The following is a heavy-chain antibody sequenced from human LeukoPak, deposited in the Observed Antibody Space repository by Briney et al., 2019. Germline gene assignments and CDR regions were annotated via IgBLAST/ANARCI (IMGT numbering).Heavy chain of an antibody. V-gene: IGHV4-59*10. CDR2: IYTSGST. CDR1: GGSFSGYY. J-gene: IGHJ4*02. D-gene: IGHD1-26*01. CDR3: ARGREPFDY. Sequence: SETLSLTCAVYGGSFSGYYWSWIRQPPGKGLEWIGRIYTSGSTNYNPSLKSRVTMSVDTSKNQFSLKLSSVTAADTAVYYCARGREPFDYWGRGTLVTVSS.